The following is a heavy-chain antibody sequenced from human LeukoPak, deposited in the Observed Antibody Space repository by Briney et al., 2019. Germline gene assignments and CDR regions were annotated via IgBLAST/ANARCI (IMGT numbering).Heavy chain of an antibody. CDR2: IYYSGST. D-gene: IGHD2-2*01. J-gene: IGHJ4*02. V-gene: IGHV4-39*01. Sequence: SETLSLTCTVSGGSISSSSYYWGWIRQPPGKGLEWIGSIYYSGSTYYNPSLKSRVTISVDTSKNQFSLKLSSVTAADTAVYYCARHQGWPPAAGSRHRFGPFYFDYWGQGTLVTVSS. CDR1: GGSISSSSYY. CDR3: ARHQGWPPAAGSRHRFGPFYFDY.